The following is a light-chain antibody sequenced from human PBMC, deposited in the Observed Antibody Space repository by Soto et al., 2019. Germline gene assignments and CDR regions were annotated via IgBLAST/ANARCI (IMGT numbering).Light chain of an antibody. CDR2: AAS. CDR3: QQLNSYPLT. Sequence: LTHSPSSLSASVGDIVTITCRASQGIASYLAWYHQKPGQAPNLLIYAASTLQSGVPSRFSGSGSGTDFTLTISSLQPEDFATYYCQQLNSYPLTFGGGTKVDI. CDR1: QGIASY. V-gene: IGKV1-9*01. J-gene: IGKJ4*01.